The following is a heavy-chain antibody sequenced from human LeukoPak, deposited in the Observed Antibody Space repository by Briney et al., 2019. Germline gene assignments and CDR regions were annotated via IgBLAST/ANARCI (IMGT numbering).Heavy chain of an antibody. CDR3: ASSEGVVVAAFKPYFGY. J-gene: IGHJ4*02. Sequence: SETLSLTCAVYGGSFSGYYWSWIRQPPGKGLEWIGEINHSGSTNYNPSLKSRVTISVDTSKNQFSLKLSSVTAADTAVYYCASSEGVVVAAFKPYFGYWGQGTLVTVSS. CDR2: INHSGST. D-gene: IGHD2-15*01. CDR1: GGSFSGYY. V-gene: IGHV4-34*01.